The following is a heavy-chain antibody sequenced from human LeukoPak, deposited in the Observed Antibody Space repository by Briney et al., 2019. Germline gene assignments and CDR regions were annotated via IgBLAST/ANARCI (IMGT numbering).Heavy chain of an antibody. D-gene: IGHD3-16*01. CDR2: ISHDGTNE. CDR1: GFTFRSFA. V-gene: IGHV3-30*04. Sequence: GRSLRLSCAASGFTFRSFAMHWVRQAPGKGLEWVSIISHDGTNEYYADSVKGRFTISRDNAKKTLCLQMNSLRVEDTAFYYCVQRGGLDYWGQGTLVTVSS. J-gene: IGHJ4*02. CDR3: VQRGGLDY.